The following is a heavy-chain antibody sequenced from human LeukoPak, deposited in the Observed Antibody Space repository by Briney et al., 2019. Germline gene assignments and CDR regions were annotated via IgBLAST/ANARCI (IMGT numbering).Heavy chain of an antibody. V-gene: IGHV4-34*01. Sequence: GSLRLSCAASGFTFSSYWMSWVRQPPGKGLEWIGEINHSGSTHYNPSLKSRVTISVDTSKKHFSLQLRSVTAADTAVYYCARKEGGQLVNTRRWFDPWGQGTLVTVSS. CDR2: INHSGST. D-gene: IGHD6-13*01. J-gene: IGHJ5*02. CDR3: ARKEGGQLVNTRRWFDP. CDR1: GFTFSSYW.